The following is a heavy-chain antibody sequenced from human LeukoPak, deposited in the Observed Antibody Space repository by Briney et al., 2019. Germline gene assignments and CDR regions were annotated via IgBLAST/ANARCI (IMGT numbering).Heavy chain of an antibody. CDR1: GFTFTDYW. CDR2: INTDTRGT. Sequence: PGESLRLSCAASGFTFTDYWMHWVSQVPGKGLVWVSIINTDTRGTYYADSVKGRFTISRDNAKSTLYLQMDSLRAEDTAVYYCARAGAYHFDNWGQGTLVTVSS. J-gene: IGHJ4*02. V-gene: IGHV3-74*01. D-gene: IGHD3-16*01. CDR3: ARAGAYHFDN.